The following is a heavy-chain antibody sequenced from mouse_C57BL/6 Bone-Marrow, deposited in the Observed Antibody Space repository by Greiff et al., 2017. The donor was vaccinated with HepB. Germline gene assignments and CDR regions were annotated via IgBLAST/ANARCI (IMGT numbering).Heavy chain of an antibody. Sequence: EVQRVESGGGLVKPGGSLKLSCAASGFTFSSYAMSWVRQTPEKRLEWVATISDGGSYTYYPDNVKGRFTISRDNAKNNLYLQMSHLKSEDTAMYYCAREFGTTVVATDYWGQGTTLTVSS. CDR3: AREFGTTVVATDY. D-gene: IGHD1-1*01. V-gene: IGHV5-4*01. CDR2: ISDGGSYT. J-gene: IGHJ2*01. CDR1: GFTFSSYA.